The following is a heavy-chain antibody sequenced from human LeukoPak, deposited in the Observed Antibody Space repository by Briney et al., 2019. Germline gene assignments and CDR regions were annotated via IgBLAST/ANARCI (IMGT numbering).Heavy chain of an antibody. CDR2: IKSKTDGGTT. V-gene: IGHV3-15*01. CDR1: GFTFTNAW. J-gene: IGHJ4*02. CDR3: TTLKYYDTGY. D-gene: IGHD3-22*01. Sequence: GGSLRLSCAASGFTFTNAWMNWVRQAPGKGLEWVGRIKSKTDGGTTDYGAPVKGRFTISRDDSRNTLSLQMNSLKTEDTAVYYCTTLKYYDTGYWGQGTLVTVSS.